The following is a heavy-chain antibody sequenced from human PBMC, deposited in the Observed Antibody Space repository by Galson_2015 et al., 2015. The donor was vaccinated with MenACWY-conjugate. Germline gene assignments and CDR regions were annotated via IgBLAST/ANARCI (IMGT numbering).Heavy chain of an antibody. CDR2: TYYKSKWYN. V-gene: IGHV6-1*01. CDR3: VREGYYFDY. Sequence: TYYKSKWYNDYAVSVKSRITINPDTSNNQFSLQLNSVTPDDTAVYYCVREGYYFDYWGQGTLVTVSS. J-gene: IGHJ4*02.